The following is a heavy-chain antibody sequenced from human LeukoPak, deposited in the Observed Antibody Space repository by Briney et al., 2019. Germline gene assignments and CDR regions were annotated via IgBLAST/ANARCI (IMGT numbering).Heavy chain of an antibody. CDR3: AREAKGSGGKDY. V-gene: IGHV3-7*05. J-gene: IGHJ4*02. CDR2: IKQGGSEK. Sequence: GGSLRLSCAASGFTFSSYGMHWVRQAPGKGLEWVANIKQGGSEKHYVDSVKGRFTISRDDAKNSLYLQMNSLTVEDTAVYYCAREAKGSGGKDYWGQGTLVTVSS. D-gene: IGHD4-23*01. CDR1: GFTFSSYG.